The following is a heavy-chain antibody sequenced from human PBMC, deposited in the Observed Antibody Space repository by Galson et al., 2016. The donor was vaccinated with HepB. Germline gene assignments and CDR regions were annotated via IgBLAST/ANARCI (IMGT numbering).Heavy chain of an antibody. CDR3: AKVRLQWLSLSKTCYGFGLDY. CDR1: GASISTNTW. V-gene: IGHV4-4*02. Sequence: SESLSPTCAVSGASISTNTWWHGVRQVPGKGRAGVWEIHHSGDTNYNPSRASRLTLSVDRSKNQISLQLSAVTAADTAVYYCAKVRLQWLSLSKTCYGFGLDYWGQGTLVTVSS. D-gene: IGHD5-18*01. J-gene: IGHJ4*02. CDR2: IHHSGDT.